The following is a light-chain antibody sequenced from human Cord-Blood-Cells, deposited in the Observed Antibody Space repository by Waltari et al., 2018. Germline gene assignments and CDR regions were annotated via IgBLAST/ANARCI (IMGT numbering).Light chain of an antibody. CDR2: DDS. J-gene: IGLJ3*02. V-gene: IGLV3-21*03. CDR1: NIGSKS. CDR3: QVWDSSSDHWV. Sequence: SYVLTQPPSVSVAPGTTARITCGGNNIGSKSVHWYQQKPGQAPVLVVYDDSERPSGIPERFSGSNSGNTATLTIRRVEAGDEADYYCQVWDSSSDHWVFGGGTKLTVL.